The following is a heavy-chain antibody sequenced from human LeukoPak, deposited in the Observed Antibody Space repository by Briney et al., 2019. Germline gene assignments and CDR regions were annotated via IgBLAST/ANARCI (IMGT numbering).Heavy chain of an antibody. CDR2: INTDGSST. D-gene: IGHD4-11*01. CDR3: AREATVTILPYYYYYMDV. V-gene: IGHV3-74*01. Sequence: GGSLRLSCAASGFTFSSYWMHWVRQAPGKGLVWVSRINTDGSSTSYADSVKGRFTISRDNAKNSLYLQMNSLRAEDTAVYYCAREATVTILPYYYYYMDVWGKGTTVTVSS. CDR1: GFTFSSYW. J-gene: IGHJ6*03.